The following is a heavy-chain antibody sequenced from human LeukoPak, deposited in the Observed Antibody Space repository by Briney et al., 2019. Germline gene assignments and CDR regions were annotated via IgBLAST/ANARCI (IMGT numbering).Heavy chain of an antibody. D-gene: IGHD6-13*01. CDR1: GGSIRSYY. J-gene: IGHJ2*01. CDR2: IYYSGST. CDR3: ARGEPSIASTGAPLFDL. Sequence: SETLSLTCTVSGGSIRSYYWEWIRQPPGKGLEWIGYIYYSGSTDYNPSLKSRVTLSVDTSKNQFSLRLSSVTAADTAVYYCARGEPSIASTGAPLFDLWGRGTLVTVSS. V-gene: IGHV4-59*01.